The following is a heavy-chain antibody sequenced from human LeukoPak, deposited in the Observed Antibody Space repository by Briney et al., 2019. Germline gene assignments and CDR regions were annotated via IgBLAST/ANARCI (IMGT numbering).Heavy chain of an antibody. CDR3: AKEVGRDGDHAFDI. J-gene: IGHJ3*02. Sequence: GRSLRLSCAASGFAFSSYGMHWVRQAPGKGLEWVAVIWYDGSNKYYADSVKGRFTISRDNSKNTLYLQMNSLRAEDTAVYYCAKEVGRDGDHAFDIWGQGTMVTVSS. CDR1: GFAFSSYG. CDR2: IWYDGSNK. V-gene: IGHV3-33*06. D-gene: IGHD7-27*01.